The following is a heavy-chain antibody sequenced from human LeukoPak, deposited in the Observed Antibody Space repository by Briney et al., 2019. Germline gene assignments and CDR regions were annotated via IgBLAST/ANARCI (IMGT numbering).Heavy chain of an antibody. V-gene: IGHV4-39*01. J-gene: IGHJ4*02. Sequence: SETLSLTCTVSGGSISSYYWSWIRQPPGKGLEWIGSIYYSGSTYYNPSLKSRVTISVDTSKNQFSLKLSSVTAADTAVYYCARQVLGIAAAGSDYWGQGTLVTVSS. D-gene: IGHD6-13*01. CDR2: IYYSGST. CDR3: ARQVLGIAAAGSDY. CDR1: GGSISSYY.